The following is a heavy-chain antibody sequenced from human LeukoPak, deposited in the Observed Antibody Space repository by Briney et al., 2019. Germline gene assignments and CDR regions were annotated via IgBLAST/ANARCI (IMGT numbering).Heavy chain of an antibody. CDR3: VRQLVS. D-gene: IGHD6-6*01. CDR2: ISSSSSSI. CDR1: RFTFSSYS. V-gene: IGHV3-48*01. Sequence: GGSLRLSCAASRFTFSSYSMNWVRQAPGKGLEWVSYISSSSSSIYYADSVKGRFTISRDNAKSSLYLQMNSLRAEDTAVYYCVRQLVSWGQGTLVTVSS. J-gene: IGHJ5*02.